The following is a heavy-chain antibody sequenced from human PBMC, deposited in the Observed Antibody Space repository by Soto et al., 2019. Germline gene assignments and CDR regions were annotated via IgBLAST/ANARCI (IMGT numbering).Heavy chain of an antibody. CDR3: ARYIVVVPAAMDDNWFDP. Sequence: GASVKVSCKASGYTLTSYGISWVRPAPGQGLEWMGWISAYNGNTNYAQKLQGRVTMTTDTSTSTAYMELRSLRSDDTAVYYCARYIVVVPAAMDDNWFDPWGQGTLVTVSS. V-gene: IGHV1-18*01. J-gene: IGHJ5*02. CDR1: GYTLTSYG. CDR2: ISAYNGNT. D-gene: IGHD2-2*01.